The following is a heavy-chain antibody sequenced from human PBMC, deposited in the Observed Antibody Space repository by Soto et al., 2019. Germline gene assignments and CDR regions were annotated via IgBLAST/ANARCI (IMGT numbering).Heavy chain of an antibody. CDR2: ISGYNGDT. D-gene: IGHD3-22*01. CDR1: GYTFTRYG. J-gene: IGHJ4*02. CDR3: ARGSYYYDSSGYYHY. Sequence: ASVKVSCKASGYTFTRYGISWVRQAPGQGLEWMGWISGYNGDTNYAQKFQGRVSMTIDTSTTTAYMELRSLTSDDTAVYYCARGSYYYDSSGYYHYWGQGTLVTVSS. V-gene: IGHV1-18*01.